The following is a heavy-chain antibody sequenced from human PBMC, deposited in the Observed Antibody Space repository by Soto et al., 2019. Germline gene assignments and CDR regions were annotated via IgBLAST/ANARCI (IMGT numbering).Heavy chain of an antibody. V-gene: IGHV1-18*01. D-gene: IGHD1-1*01. CDR2: ISAHNGNT. Sequence: QVHLVQSGAEVKKPGASVKVSCQGSGYAFTTYGITWVRQAPGQGLEWMGWISAHNGNTNYAQKLQGRVTVNRDTSTSTAYMELRSLRYDDTAVDYCARGRYGDYWGQGALVTVSS. CDR3: ARGRYGDY. J-gene: IGHJ4*02. CDR1: GYAFTTYG.